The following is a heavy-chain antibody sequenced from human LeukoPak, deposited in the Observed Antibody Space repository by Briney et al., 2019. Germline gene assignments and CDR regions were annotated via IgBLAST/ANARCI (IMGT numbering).Heavy chain of an antibody. CDR2: IKQDGSEK. D-gene: IGHD3-3*01. Sequence: GGSLGLSCAASGFTFSMYWMSWVRQAPGKGLEWVANIKQDGSEKYYVDSVKGRFTISRDNAKNSLYLQMNSLRAEDTAVYYCARDRYDFWSGYYPLYYYYYMDVWGKGTTVTVSS. CDR3: ARDRYDFWSGYYPLYYYYYMDV. V-gene: IGHV3-7*01. CDR1: GFTFSMYW. J-gene: IGHJ6*03.